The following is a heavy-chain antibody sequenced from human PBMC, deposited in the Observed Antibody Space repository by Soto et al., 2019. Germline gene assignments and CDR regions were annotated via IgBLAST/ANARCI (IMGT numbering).Heavy chain of an antibody. CDR3: SRILRNNNRPPDY. CDR2: IFSNDEK. CDR1: GISLSNDRTG. V-gene: IGHV2-26*01. Sequence: QVTLKESGPVLVKPTETLTLTCTVSGISLSNDRTGVAWIRQPPGKALEWLAHIFSNDEKSSNTSLKSRLTISKDTSKSLVVLTMTNVDPVDTATYYCSRILRNNNRPPDYWGQGTLVTVSS. J-gene: IGHJ4*02. D-gene: IGHD1-20*01.